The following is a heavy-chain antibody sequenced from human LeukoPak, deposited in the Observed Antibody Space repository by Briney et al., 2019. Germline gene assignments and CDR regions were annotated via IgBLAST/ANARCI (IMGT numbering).Heavy chain of an antibody. CDR2: ISCSGGST. Sequence: GGSLRLSCAASGFTFSYYAMGWVRQAPGRGLEWVSAISCSGGSTYYADTAKGRYTISRDNYKNTLYLQMNSQRAEDTAVYYCAKAHNNVWFGGLFDYWGQGTLVTVSS. D-gene: IGHD3-10*01. CDR1: GFTFSYYA. CDR3: AKAHNNVWFGGLFDY. V-gene: IGHV3-23*01. J-gene: IGHJ4*02.